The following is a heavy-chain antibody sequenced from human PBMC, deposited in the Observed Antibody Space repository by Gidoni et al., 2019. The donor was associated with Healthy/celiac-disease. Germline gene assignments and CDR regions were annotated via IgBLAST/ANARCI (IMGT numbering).Heavy chain of an antibody. V-gene: IGHV4-34*01. CDR2: INHSGST. CDR3: VYGDYVNLTFFDY. J-gene: IGHJ4*02. Sequence: QVQLQQWGAGLLKPSETLSLTCAVYGGSFSGYYWSWIRQPPGKGLEWIGEINHSGSTNYNPSLKSRVTISVDTSKNQFSLKLSSVTAADTAVYYCVYGDYVNLTFFDYWGQGTLVTVSS. D-gene: IGHD4-17*01. CDR1: GGSFSGYY.